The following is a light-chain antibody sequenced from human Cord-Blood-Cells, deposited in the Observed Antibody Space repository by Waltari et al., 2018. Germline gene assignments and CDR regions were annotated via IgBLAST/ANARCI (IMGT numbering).Light chain of an antibody. V-gene: IGKV3-11*01. CDR2: DAS. J-gene: IGKJ1*01. Sequence: EIVLTQSPATLSLSPGERATLSCRASQSVSSYVAWYQQEPGQAPRLLIYDASNRATGIPARFSGSGSGTDFTLTISSLEPEDFAVYYCQQRSNWPVTFGQGTKVEIK. CDR1: QSVSSY. CDR3: QQRSNWPVT.